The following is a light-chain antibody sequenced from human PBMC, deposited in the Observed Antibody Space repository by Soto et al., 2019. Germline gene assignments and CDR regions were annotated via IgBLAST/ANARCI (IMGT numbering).Light chain of an antibody. CDR3: QSYDSSLSGYV. V-gene: IGLV1-40*01. Sequence: QSVLTQPPSVSGAPGQRVTIPCTGSSSNIGAGYDVHWYQQLPGTAPKLLIYANSNRPSGVPGRFSASKSGTSASLAITGLQAEDEADYYCQSYDSSLSGYVFGPGTKVTVL. J-gene: IGLJ1*01. CDR1: SSNIGAGYD. CDR2: ANS.